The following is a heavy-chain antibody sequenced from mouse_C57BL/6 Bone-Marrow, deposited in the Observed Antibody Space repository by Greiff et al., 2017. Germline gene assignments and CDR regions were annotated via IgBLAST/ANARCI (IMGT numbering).Heavy chain of an antibody. Sequence: EVNLVESGGGLVQSGRSLRLSCATSGFTFSDFYMEWVRPAPGKGLEWIAASRNKANDYTTEYSASVKGRFIVSRDTSQSILYLQMNALRAEDTAIYYCARGTGTHAMDYWGQGTSVTVSS. CDR2: SRNKANDYTT. CDR1: GFTFSDFY. CDR3: ARGTGTHAMDY. J-gene: IGHJ4*01. D-gene: IGHD4-1*01. V-gene: IGHV7-1*01.